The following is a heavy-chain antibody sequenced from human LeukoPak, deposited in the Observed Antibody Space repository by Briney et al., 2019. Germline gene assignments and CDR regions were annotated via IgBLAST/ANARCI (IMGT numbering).Heavy chain of an antibody. Sequence: ASVKVSCKASGYTFTSYGISWVRQAPGQGLEWMGWISAYNGNTNYAQKLQGRVTMTTDTSTSTAYMELRSLRSDDTAVYYCARGTYYYDSSGYYLTDAFDIWGQGTMVTVSS. CDR2: ISAYNGNT. CDR1: GYTFTSYG. CDR3: ARGTYYYDSSGYYLTDAFDI. V-gene: IGHV1-18*01. J-gene: IGHJ3*02. D-gene: IGHD3-22*01.